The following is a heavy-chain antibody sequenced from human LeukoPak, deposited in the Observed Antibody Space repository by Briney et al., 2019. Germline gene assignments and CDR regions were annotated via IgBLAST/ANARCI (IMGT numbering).Heavy chain of an antibody. CDR2: ISAYNGNT. J-gene: IGHJ5*02. Sequence: ASVKVSCKASGYTFTSYGISWVRQGPGQGLEWMGWISAYNGNTNYAQRLQGRVTMTTDTSTSTAYMELRSLRSDDTAVYYCARESMDCSGGSCYSWFAWFDPWGQGTLVTVSS. CDR3: ARESMDCSGGSCYSWFAWFDP. V-gene: IGHV1-18*01. D-gene: IGHD2-15*01. CDR1: GYTFTSYG.